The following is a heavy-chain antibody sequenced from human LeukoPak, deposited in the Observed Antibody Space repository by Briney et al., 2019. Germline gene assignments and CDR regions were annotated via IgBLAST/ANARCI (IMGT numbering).Heavy chain of an antibody. CDR1: GGTFSSYA. J-gene: IGHJ4*02. CDR2: IIPIFGTA. D-gene: IGHD2-2*02. CDR3: ATGYCSSTSCYTSNFDY. V-gene: IGHV1-69*13. Sequence: SVKVSCKASGGTFSSYAISWVRRAPGQGLEWMGGIIPIFGTANYAQKFQGRVTITADESTSTAYMELSSLRSEDTAVYYCATGYCSSTSCYTSNFDYWGQGTLVTVSS.